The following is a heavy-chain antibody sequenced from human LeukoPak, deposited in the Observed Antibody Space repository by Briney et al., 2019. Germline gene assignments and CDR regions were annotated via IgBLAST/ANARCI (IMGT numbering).Heavy chain of an antibody. D-gene: IGHD3-3*01. CDR3: ARGLRFLEWLLPHHDAFDI. Sequence: GGSLRLSCAASGFTFSSYSMNWVRQAPGKGLEWVSSISSSSSYIYHADSVKGRFTISRDNAKNSLYLQMNSLRAEDTAVYYCARGLRFLEWLLPHHDAFDIWGQGTMVTVSS. CDR2: ISSSSSYI. J-gene: IGHJ3*02. V-gene: IGHV3-21*01. CDR1: GFTFSSYS.